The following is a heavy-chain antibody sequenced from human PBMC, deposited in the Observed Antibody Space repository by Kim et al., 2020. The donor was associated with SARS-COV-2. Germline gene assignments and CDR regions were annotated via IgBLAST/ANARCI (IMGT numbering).Heavy chain of an antibody. J-gene: IGHJ4*02. V-gene: IGHV4-59*08. CDR3: ARRNYGYPFDY. CDR2: ST. Sequence: STHYNPALQSRVTISIDTSKNQFSLKLSSVTAADTAVYYCARRNYGYPFDYWGQGTLVTVSS. D-gene: IGHD5-18*01.